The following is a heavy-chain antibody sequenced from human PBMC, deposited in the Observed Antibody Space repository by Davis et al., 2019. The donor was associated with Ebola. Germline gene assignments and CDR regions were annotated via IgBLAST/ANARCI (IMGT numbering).Heavy chain of an antibody. Sequence: PGGSLRLSCADSVITFSSYAMTWVRQAPGKGLEWVSALSGSGGSTYYADSVKGRFTISRDNSKKTLYLQMNGLRAEDTAVYYCARVPVVGDRKNVFDIWGQGTMVTVSS. CDR2: LSGSGGST. D-gene: IGHD2-15*01. CDR1: VITFSSYA. CDR3: ARVPVVGDRKNVFDI. V-gene: IGHV3-23*01. J-gene: IGHJ3*02.